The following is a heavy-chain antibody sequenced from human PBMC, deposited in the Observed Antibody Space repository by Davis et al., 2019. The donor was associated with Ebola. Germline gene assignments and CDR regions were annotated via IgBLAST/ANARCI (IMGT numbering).Heavy chain of an antibody. J-gene: IGHJ6*02. CDR1: GGSFSGYY. CDR3: ARQSIAARYYGMDV. V-gene: IGHV4-34*01. CDR2: INHSGST. D-gene: IGHD6-6*01. Sequence: SQTLSPTCAVYGGSFSGYYWSWIRQPPGKGLEWIGEINHSGSTNYNPSLKSRVTTSVDTSKNQFSLKLSSVTAADTAVYYWARQSIAARYYGMDVWGQGTTVTVSS.